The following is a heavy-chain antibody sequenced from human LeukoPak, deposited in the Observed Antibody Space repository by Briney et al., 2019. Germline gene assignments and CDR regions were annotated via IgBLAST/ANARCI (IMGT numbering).Heavy chain of an antibody. V-gene: IGHV3-74*01. J-gene: IGHJ4*02. CDR2: VNSDGSST. Sequence: PGGSLRLSCAASGFTFSSYWMHWVRQAAGKGLVCVSRVNSDGSSTTYADSVEGRFTISRDNAKNTLYMQMSSLRAEDTAVYYCATDLGYGSGLARYWGQGTLVTVSS. CDR1: GFTFSSYW. CDR3: ATDLGYGSGLARY. D-gene: IGHD6-19*01.